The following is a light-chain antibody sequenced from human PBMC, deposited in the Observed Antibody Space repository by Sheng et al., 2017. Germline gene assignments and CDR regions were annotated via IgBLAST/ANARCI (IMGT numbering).Light chain of an antibody. CDR2: GAS. J-gene: IGKJ2*03. CDR3: QHYENWPYS. CDR1: QSVSIN. Sequence: ELVLTQSPATLSLSPGERVTLSCRASQSVSINLAWYQQKPGQAPRLLIYGASTRPTGIPARFSGSGSGTEFTLTISSLQSEDFAVYYCQHYENWPYSFGQGTKLEIK. V-gene: IGKV3-15*01.